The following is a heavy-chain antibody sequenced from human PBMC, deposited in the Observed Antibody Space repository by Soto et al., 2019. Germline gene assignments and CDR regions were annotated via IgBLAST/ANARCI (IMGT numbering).Heavy chain of an antibody. CDR3: ARDRGYYYPFDP. V-gene: IGHV6-1*01. CDR2: TYYRLEWYS. D-gene: IGHD3-22*01. J-gene: IGHJ5*02. Sequence: SQTLSLTCAISGDSVSSNSAAWNWIRQSPSRGLEWLGRTYYRLEWYSEYAVSVKSRIIINPYTSKNQFSLQLNSVTPDDTAVYYCARDRGYYYPFDPWGQGTLVTVSS. CDR1: GDSVSSNSAA.